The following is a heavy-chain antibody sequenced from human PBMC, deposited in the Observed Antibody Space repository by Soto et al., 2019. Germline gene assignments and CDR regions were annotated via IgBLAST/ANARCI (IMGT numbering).Heavy chain of an antibody. J-gene: IGHJ4*02. CDR3: ARVFCSGTSCYDLFDY. Sequence: SETLSLTCTVSGGSISGYYWSWIRQPPGKGLEWIGYIYYSGSTNYNPSLKSRVTISIDTSKNQFSLKLTSVTAADTAVYFCARVFCSGTSCYDLFDYWGQGTLVTVSS. CDR1: GGSISGYY. V-gene: IGHV4-59*08. CDR2: IYYSGST. D-gene: IGHD2-2*01.